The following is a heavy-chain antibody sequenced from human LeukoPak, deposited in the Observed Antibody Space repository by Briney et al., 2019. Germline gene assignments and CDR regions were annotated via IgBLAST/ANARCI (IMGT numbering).Heavy chain of an antibody. D-gene: IGHD3-22*01. Sequence: PSETLSLTCTVSGGSISSSSYYWGWIRQPPGKGLEWIGSIYYSGSTYYNPSLKSRVTISVDTSKNQFSLKLSSVTAADTAVYYCARGGTWYYYDSSGYDRAFGIWGQGTMVTVSS. V-gene: IGHV4-39*01. CDR1: GGSISSSSYY. CDR3: ARGGTWYYYDSSGYDRAFGI. J-gene: IGHJ3*02. CDR2: IYYSGST.